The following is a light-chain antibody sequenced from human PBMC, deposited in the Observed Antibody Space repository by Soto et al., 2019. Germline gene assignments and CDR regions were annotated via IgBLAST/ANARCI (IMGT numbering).Light chain of an antibody. Sequence: DIQMTQSPSSLSASVGDRVTITCRASQDISNHLAWFQQKPGKAPKSLIYDASSLQSGVPSNFSGSASGTHFTLIISSLQPEDCATYYCQQYHNYPVTFGGGTKAEI. CDR3: QQYHNYPVT. J-gene: IGKJ4*01. CDR2: DAS. CDR1: QDISNH. V-gene: IGKV1-16*02.